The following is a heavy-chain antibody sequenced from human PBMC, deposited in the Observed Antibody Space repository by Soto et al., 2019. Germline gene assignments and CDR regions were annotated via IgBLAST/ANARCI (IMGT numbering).Heavy chain of an antibody. CDR1: GGSISNYY. J-gene: IGHJ4*02. CDR3: ARAGYYDSSGYYYSFDY. D-gene: IGHD3-22*01. Sequence: PSETLSLTCIVSGGSISNYYWSWIRQPPGKGLELIGYIYYSGSTYYNPSLKSRVTILVDTSKNQFSLKLSSLTAADTALYYCARAGYYDSSGYYYSFDYWGQGTLVTVSS. CDR2: IYYSGST. V-gene: IGHV4-59*01.